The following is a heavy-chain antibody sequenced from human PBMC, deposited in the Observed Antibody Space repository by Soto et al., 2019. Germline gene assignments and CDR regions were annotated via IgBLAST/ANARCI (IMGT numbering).Heavy chain of an antibody. D-gene: IGHD2-15*01. Sequence: SETLSLTCIVSGGSITSYHWSWIRQSPGKGLEWIAYTSTTGSTNYNPSLQSRVTMSIDTSKNHLSLKMTSMTAADTAGYYWARDANGGCTHYLDPWGQGTLVTVSS. J-gene: IGHJ5*02. CDR1: GGSITSYH. CDR2: TSTTGST. CDR3: ARDANGGCTHYLDP. V-gene: IGHV4-4*07.